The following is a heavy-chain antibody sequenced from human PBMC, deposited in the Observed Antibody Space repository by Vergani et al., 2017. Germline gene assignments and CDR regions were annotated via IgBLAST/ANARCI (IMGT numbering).Heavy chain of an antibody. D-gene: IGHD6-19*01. J-gene: IGHJ4*02. CDR2: IYYSGST. CDR1: GGPISSYY. V-gene: IGHV4-59*01. Sequence: QVQLQASGPGLVKPSETLSLTCTVSGGPISSYYWSWIRQPPGKGLEWIGYIYYSGSTNYNPSLKSRVTISVDTSKNQFSLKLSSVTAADTAVYYCARAPLEWLSPSDWGQGTLVTVSS. CDR3: ARAPLEWLSPSD.